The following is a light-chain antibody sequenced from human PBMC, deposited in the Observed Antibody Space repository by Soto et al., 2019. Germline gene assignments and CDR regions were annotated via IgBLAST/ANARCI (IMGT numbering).Light chain of an antibody. V-gene: IGKV3D-7*01. J-gene: IGKJ1*01. CDR3: QQDFNLPWT. Sequence: EIVMTQSPATLSVSPGERATLSCRASQSVSSSYLAWYQQKPGQAPRLLIYGASSRATGTPDRFSGSGSGTEFTLTISSLQSEDFAVYFCQQDFNLPWTFGQGTKV. CDR2: GAS. CDR1: QSVSSSY.